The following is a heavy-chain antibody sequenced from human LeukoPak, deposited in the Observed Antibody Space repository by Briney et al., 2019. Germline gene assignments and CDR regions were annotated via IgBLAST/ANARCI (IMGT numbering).Heavy chain of an antibody. D-gene: IGHD3-22*01. Sequence: GGSLRLSCVASGFTFSSYGMHWVRQAPGKGLEWVAVIWYDGSNKYYADSVKGRFTISRDNSQNTLYLQMNSLRAEDTAVYYCARDQNSSGLSNWGQGTLVTVSS. J-gene: IGHJ4*02. CDR3: ARDQNSSGLSN. CDR2: IWYDGSNK. CDR1: GFTFSSYG. V-gene: IGHV3-33*01.